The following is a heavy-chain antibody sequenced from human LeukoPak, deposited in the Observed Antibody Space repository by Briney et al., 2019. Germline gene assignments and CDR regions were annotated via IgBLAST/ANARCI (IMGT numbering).Heavy chain of an antibody. CDR1: GGSITSSSHH. Sequence: SETLSLTCTVSGGSITSSSHHWGWIRQSPGKGLEWIGSMYYGRTTYYNPSLNSRVTISVVTSKNQFSLQLNSVTPEDTAVYYCARDQIEMATIMDYYYGMDVWGQGTTVTVSS. CDR2: MYYGRTT. D-gene: IGHD5-24*01. J-gene: IGHJ6*02. CDR3: ARDQIEMATIMDYYYGMDV. V-gene: IGHV4-39*02.